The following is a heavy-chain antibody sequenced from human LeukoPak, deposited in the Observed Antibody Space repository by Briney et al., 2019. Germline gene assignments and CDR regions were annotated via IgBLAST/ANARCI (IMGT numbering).Heavy chain of an antibody. CDR1: GYTFTSYD. D-gene: IGHD1-26*01. CDR2: MNPNSGNT. CDR3: ARGHRGRRTLALDT. J-gene: IGHJ3*02. V-gene: IGHV1-8*03. Sequence: ASVKVSCKASGYTFTSYDINWVRQATGQGLEWMGWMNPNSGNTGYAQKFQGRVTITRNTSISTAYMELSSLRSGDTAVYYCARGHRGRRTLALDTWGQGTMVTVSS.